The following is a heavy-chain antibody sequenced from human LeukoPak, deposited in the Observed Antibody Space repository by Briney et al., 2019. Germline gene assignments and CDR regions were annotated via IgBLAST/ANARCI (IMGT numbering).Heavy chain of an antibody. D-gene: IGHD3-9*01. Sequence: PSGTLSLTCAVSGASITYYYSWVRQFPGKGLEWIGEVHRDGYTNYNPSLKSRVTISVDTSKNQFSLNLSSVTAADTAVYYCARHEGYDILTGYSYYFDYWGQGTLVTVPS. V-gene: IGHV4-4*02. CDR3: ARHEGYDILTGYSYYFDY. CDR1: GASITYY. J-gene: IGHJ4*02. CDR2: VHRDGYT.